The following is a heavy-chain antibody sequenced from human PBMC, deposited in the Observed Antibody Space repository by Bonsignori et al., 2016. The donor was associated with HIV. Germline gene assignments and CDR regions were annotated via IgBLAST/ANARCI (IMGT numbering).Heavy chain of an antibody. CDR3: ARGNSGWYTRYLRPGYYFDY. D-gene: IGHD6-19*01. J-gene: IGHJ4*02. V-gene: IGHV3-66*01. Sequence: WIRQPPGKGLEWVSVIYSGGSTYYADSVKGRFTISRDNSKNTLYLQMNSLRAEDTAVYYCARGNSGWYTRYLRPGYYFDYWGQGTLVTVSS. CDR2: IYSGGST.